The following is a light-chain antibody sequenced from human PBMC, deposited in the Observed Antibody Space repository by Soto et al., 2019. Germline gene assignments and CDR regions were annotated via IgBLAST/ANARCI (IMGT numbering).Light chain of an antibody. Sequence: DIQMTQSPSTVSASVGDRVTITCRASQSISNWLAWYQQKPGEAPKLLIYKASTLDSGVPSRFSGSGSGTEFTLTIISLQPDDFATYYCQQYDSYSYTFGQGTKLEIK. V-gene: IGKV1-5*03. CDR2: KAS. CDR1: QSISNW. J-gene: IGKJ2*01. CDR3: QQYDSYSYT.